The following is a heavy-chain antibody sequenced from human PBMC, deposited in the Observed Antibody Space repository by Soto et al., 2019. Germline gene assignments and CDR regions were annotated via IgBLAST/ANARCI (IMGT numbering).Heavy chain of an antibody. V-gene: IGHV4-39*07. J-gene: IGHJ4*02. CDR3: AKGPDSSGYYGI. D-gene: IGHD3-22*01. CDR1: GGSVSSNSYS. Sequence: ETLSLTCTVSGGSVSSNSYSWGWIRQSPGKGLEWIGTIYSTESTYYHPSLQSRVTISVDTSMNEFSLRLSSVTAADTAVYYCAKGPDSSGYYGIWGQGTLVTVSS. CDR2: IYSTEST.